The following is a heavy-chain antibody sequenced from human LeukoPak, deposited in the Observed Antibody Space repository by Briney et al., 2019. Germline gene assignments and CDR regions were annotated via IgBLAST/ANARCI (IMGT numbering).Heavy chain of an antibody. D-gene: IGHD3-22*01. CDR3: ARGNSSGYYYHYYMDV. J-gene: IGHJ6*03. Sequence: GGSLRLSCAASGFTFSDHYMDWVRQAPGKGLEWVGRTRNKANSYTTEYAASVKGRFTISRDDSMNSLYLQMNSLKAEDTAVYYCARGNSSGYYYHYYMDVWGKGTTVTVSS. CDR1: GFTFSDHY. V-gene: IGHV3-72*01. CDR2: TRNKANSYTT.